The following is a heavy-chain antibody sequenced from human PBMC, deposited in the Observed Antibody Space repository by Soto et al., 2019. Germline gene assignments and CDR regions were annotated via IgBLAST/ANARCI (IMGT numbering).Heavy chain of an antibody. CDR2: ISSSGSTI. CDR1: GFTFSSYE. J-gene: IGHJ3*02. Sequence: GGSLRLSCAASGFTFSSYEMNWVRQAPGKGLEWVSYISSSGSTIYYADSVKGRFTISRDNAKNSLYLQMNSLRAEDTAVYYCARVNDYDILTSHDAFDIWGQGTMVTVSS. CDR3: ARVNDYDILTSHDAFDI. D-gene: IGHD3-9*01. V-gene: IGHV3-48*03.